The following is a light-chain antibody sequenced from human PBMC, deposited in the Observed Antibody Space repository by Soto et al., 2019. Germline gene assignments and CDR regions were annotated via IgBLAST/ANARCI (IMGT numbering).Light chain of an antibody. CDR2: GAS. Sequence: EILLTQSPGTLSSSPGERATLSCRASQGVGRFLAWYQQKPGKTPSLLIYGASGRAAGTPYRFSGSGSGTDFTLTISRLEPEDVAVYHCQQHDSSPLTFGGGTKVEIK. CDR3: QQHDSSPLT. J-gene: IGKJ4*01. CDR1: QGVGRF. V-gene: IGKV3-20*01.